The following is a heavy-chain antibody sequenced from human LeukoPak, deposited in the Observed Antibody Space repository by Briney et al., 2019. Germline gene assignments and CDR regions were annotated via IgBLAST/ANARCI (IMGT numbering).Heavy chain of an antibody. CDR2: ISSNGGST. Sequence: GGSLRLSCAASGFTFSSYAMHWVRQAPGKGLEYVSAISSNGGSTYYANSVKGRFTISRDNSKNTLYLQMGSLRAEDMAVYYCARAHDLYGSGSYYICPSDYWGQGTLVTVSS. J-gene: IGHJ4*02. CDR1: GFTFSSYA. D-gene: IGHD3-10*01. CDR3: ARAHDLYGSGSYYICPSDY. V-gene: IGHV3-64*01.